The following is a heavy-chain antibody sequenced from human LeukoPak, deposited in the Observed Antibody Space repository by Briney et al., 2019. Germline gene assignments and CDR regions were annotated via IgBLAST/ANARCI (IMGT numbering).Heavy chain of an antibody. CDR1: GFTFSSYW. V-gene: IGHV3-7*01. CDR2: IKQDGSEK. D-gene: IGHD1-26*01. J-gene: IGHJ4*02. Sequence: GGSLRLSCAAPGFTFSSYWMSWVRQAPGKGLEWVANIKQDGSEKYYVDSVKGRFTISRDNAKNSLYLQMNSLRAEDTALYYCAKGTYSAYNSGCAYWGQGTLVTVSS. CDR3: AKGTYSAYNSGCAY.